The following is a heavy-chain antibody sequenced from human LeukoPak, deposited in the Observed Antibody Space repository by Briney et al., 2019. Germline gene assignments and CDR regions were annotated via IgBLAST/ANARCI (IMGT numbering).Heavy chain of an antibody. V-gene: IGHV3-30*02. J-gene: IGHJ4*02. CDR1: GFTFRSYG. CDR2: IRYDGSKK. D-gene: IGHD6-13*01. CDR3: ARSSRSWPPPFDY. Sequence: GGSLRLSCAASGFTFRSYGMHWVRQAPGKGLEWVTFIRYDGSKKDYADSVKGRFTISRDNAKNSLYLQMNSLRAEDTAVYYCARSSRSWPPPFDYWGQGTLVTVSS.